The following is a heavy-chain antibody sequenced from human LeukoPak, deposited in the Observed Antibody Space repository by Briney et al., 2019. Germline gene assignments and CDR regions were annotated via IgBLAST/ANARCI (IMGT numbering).Heavy chain of an antibody. Sequence: ASVKVSCKASGYTFTGYYMHWVRQAPGQGLEFMGWIHPSTGNPTYAQGFTGRFVFSLDTSVSTTYLQIISLKAEDTAVYFCARAFQSLGGLSLPDYWGQGTLVTVSS. V-gene: IGHV7-4-1*02. CDR2: IHPSTGNP. D-gene: IGHD3-16*02. CDR3: ARAFQSLGGLSLPDY. CDR1: GYTFTGYY. J-gene: IGHJ4*02.